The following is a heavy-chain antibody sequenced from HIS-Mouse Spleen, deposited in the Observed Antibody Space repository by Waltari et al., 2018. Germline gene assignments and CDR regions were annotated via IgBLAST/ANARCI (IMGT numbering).Heavy chain of an antibody. J-gene: IGHJ2*01. CDR2: IYSGGST. Sequence: EVQLVESGGGLIQPGGSLRLSCAASGFTVSSNSMTWVRQAPGKGLEWVSVIYSGGSTYYADSVKDRFTISRDNSKNTLYLQMNSLRAEDTAVYYCARDQRNFWGLAWRYFDLWGRGTLVTVSS. V-gene: IGHV3-53*01. D-gene: IGHD7-27*01. CDR3: ARDQRNFWGLAWRYFDL. CDR1: GFTVSSNS.